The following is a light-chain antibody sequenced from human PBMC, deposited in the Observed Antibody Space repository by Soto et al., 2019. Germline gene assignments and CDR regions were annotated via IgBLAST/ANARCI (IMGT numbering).Light chain of an antibody. J-gene: IGKJ1*01. Sequence: EIGMTQSPATLSVSPGEKATLSCRASQSVSSNLAWYQQKPGQAPRLLIYGASTRATGIPARFSGSGSGTEFTLTISSLQSEDFAVYYCQAWTFGQGTKVDIK. CDR1: QSVSSN. CDR3: QAWT. CDR2: GAS. V-gene: IGKV3-15*01.